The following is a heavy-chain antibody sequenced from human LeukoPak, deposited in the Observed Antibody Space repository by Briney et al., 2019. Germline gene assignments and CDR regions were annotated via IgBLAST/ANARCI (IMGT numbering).Heavy chain of an antibody. CDR3: ARVDYGDYAGEDY. D-gene: IGHD4-17*01. J-gene: IGHJ4*02. CDR1: GFTFSSYA. V-gene: IGHV3-23*01. CDR2: ISGSGGST. Sequence: GGSLRLSCVASGFTFSSYAMSWVRQAPGKGLEWVSAISGSGGSTYYADSVKGRFTISRDNAKNSLYLQMNSLRAEDTAVYYCARVDYGDYAGEDYWGQGTLVTVSS.